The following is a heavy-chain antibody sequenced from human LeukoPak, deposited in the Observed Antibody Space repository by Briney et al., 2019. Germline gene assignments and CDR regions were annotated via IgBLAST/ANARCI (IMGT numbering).Heavy chain of an antibody. J-gene: IGHJ4*02. Sequence: ASVEVSCKASGYILTELSMHWVRQAPGQGLEWIGWINPNRPATNYAVKFNDGVIMTSDTSTNTAYMELNRLTSDDTAVYYCARWRYTNYFFDYWGQGALVTVSS. CDR1: GYILTELS. D-gene: IGHD4-11*01. V-gene: IGHV1-2*02. CDR2: INPNRPAT. CDR3: ARWRYTNYFFDY.